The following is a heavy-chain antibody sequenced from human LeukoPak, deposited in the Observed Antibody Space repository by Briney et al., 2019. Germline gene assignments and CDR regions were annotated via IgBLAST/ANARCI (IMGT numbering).Heavy chain of an antibody. CDR1: GGSISGYY. J-gene: IGHJ4*02. CDR3: ARGPSSYYFDY. Sequence: SETLSLTCTVSGGSISGYYCSWIRQPPGRGLEWIGYIYYSGSTNYNPSLESRVTISVDTSKNQFSLKLSSVTAADTAVYYCARGPSSYYFDYRGQGTLVTVSS. CDR2: IYYSGST. V-gene: IGHV4-59*01.